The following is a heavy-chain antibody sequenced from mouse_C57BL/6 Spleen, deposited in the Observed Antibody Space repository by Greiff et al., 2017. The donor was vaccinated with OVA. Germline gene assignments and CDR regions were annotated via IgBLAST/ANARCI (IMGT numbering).Heavy chain of an antibody. V-gene: IGHV1-26*01. CDR3: GRGPDGDYSDY. CDR2: INPNNGGT. J-gene: IGHJ2*01. CDR1: GYTFTDYY. D-gene: IGHD1-1*02. Sequence: VQLQQSGPELVKPGASVKISCKASGYTFTDYYMNWVKQSHGQSLEWIGDINPNNGGTSYNQKFKGKATLTVDKSSSTAYMQLRSLTSEDSAVFYCGRGPDGDYSDYWGQGTTLTVSS.